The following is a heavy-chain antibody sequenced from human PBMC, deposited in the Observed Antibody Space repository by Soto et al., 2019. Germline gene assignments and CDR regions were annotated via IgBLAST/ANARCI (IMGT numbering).Heavy chain of an antibody. CDR3: ARESCSTSCPMDV. D-gene: IGHD2-2*01. CDR2: INHSGST. J-gene: IGHJ6*02. Sequence: PSETLSLTCAVYGGSFSGYYWSWIRQPPGKGLEWIGEINHSGSTNYNPSLKSRVTISVDTSKNQFSLKLSSVTAADTGVYYCARESCSTSCPMDVWGQGTTVTVS. V-gene: IGHV4-34*01. CDR1: GGSFSGYY.